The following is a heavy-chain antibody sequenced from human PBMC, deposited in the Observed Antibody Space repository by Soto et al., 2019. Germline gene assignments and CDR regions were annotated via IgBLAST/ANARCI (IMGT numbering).Heavy chain of an antibody. Sequence: QVQLVESGGGVVQPGRSLRLSCAASGFTFSSYAMHWVRQAPGKGLEWVAVISYDGSNKYYADSVKGRFTISRDNSKNTLYLQMNSLRAEDTAVYYCAREGEGITIFGVVSLARGFDYWGQGTLVTVSS. CDR3: AREGEGITIFGVVSLARGFDY. CDR2: ISYDGSNK. V-gene: IGHV3-30-3*01. J-gene: IGHJ4*02. CDR1: GFTFSSYA. D-gene: IGHD3-3*01.